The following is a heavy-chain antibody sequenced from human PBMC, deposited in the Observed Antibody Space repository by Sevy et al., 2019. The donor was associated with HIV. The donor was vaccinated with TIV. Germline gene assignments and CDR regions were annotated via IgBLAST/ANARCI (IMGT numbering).Heavy chain of an antibody. J-gene: IGHJ6*02. CDR1: GFTFSSYG. Sequence: GGSLRLSCAASGFTFSSYGMHWVRQAPGKGLEWVAVIWYDGSNKYYADSVKGRFTISRDNSKNTLYLQMNSLRAEDMAVYYCARGNRMVIAAAGTTPYYYYGMDVWGQGTTVTVSS. V-gene: IGHV3-33*01. D-gene: IGHD6-13*01. CDR3: ARGNRMVIAAAGTTPYYYYGMDV. CDR2: IWYDGSNK.